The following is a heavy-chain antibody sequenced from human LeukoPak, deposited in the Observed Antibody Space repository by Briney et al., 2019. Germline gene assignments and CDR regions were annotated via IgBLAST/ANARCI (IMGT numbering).Heavy chain of an antibody. D-gene: IGHD1-26*01. CDR2: IYHTGNI. V-gene: IGHV4-59*01. CDR1: GASITSYY. J-gene: IGHJ6*03. Sequence: SETLSLTCAVSGASITSYYWTWIRQPPGKGLEWIGYIYHTGNIKYNPSLNSRVTISIDTSKNQFSLKLSSVTAADTAVYYCARGGIVGATRVYYYYMDVWGKGTTVTISS. CDR3: ARGGIVGATRVYYYYMDV.